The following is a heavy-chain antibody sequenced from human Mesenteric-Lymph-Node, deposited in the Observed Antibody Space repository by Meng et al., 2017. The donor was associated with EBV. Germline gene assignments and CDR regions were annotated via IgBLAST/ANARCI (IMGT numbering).Heavy chain of an antibody. Sequence: QVLLQRWAAGLLKPSETLSSTCAVYGGSFSGYYWSWIRQPPGKGLEWIGEINHSGSTNYNPSLKSRVTISVDTSKNQFSLKLSSVTAADTAVYYCARKEQQLVHYFDYWGQGTLVTVSS. CDR3: ARKEQQLVHYFDY. CDR2: INHSGST. V-gene: IGHV4-34*01. D-gene: IGHD6-13*01. J-gene: IGHJ4*02. CDR1: GGSFSGYY.